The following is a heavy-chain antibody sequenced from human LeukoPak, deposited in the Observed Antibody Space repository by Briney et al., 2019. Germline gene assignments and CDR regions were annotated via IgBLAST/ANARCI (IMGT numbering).Heavy chain of an antibody. Sequence: GGSLRLSCAASGFTVSSNYMSWVRQAPWKGLEWVSVIYSGGSTYYADSVKGRFTISRDNSKNTLYLQMNSLRAEDTAVYYCARDPAGLDAFDIWGQGTMVTVSS. J-gene: IGHJ3*02. D-gene: IGHD6-13*01. V-gene: IGHV3-66*01. CDR1: GFTVSSNY. CDR3: ARDPAGLDAFDI. CDR2: IYSGGST.